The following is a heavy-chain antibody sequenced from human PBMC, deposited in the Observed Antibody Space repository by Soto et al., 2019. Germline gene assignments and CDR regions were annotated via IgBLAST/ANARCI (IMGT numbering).Heavy chain of an antibody. V-gene: IGHV3-23*01. CDR1: GFTFGSYA. CDR3: AKGAEGVVTVQFGLDY. CDR2: ISGSGGST. Sequence: EVQLLESGGGLVQPGGSLRLSCAASGFTFGSYAMSWVRQAPGKGLEWVSAISGSGGSTYYADSVKGRFTISRDNSKNTLYLQMNSLRAEDTAVYYCAKGAEGVVTVQFGLDYWGQGTLVTVSS. D-gene: IGHD2-21*02. J-gene: IGHJ4*02.